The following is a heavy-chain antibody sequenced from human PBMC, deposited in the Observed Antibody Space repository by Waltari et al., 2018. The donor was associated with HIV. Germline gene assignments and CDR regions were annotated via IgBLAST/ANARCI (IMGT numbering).Heavy chain of an antibody. J-gene: IGHJ4*02. CDR1: GGSISSSSYY. CDR2: IYYSGST. Sequence: QLQLQESGPGLVKPSETLSLTCTVSGGSISSSSYYWGWLRQPPGKGLEWIGSIYYSGSTYYNPSLKSRVTVSVDKSKNQFSLKLSSVTAADTAVYYCASNAIFGVVITYYFDYWGQGTLVTVSS. V-gene: IGHV4-39*01. CDR3: ASNAIFGVVITYYFDY. D-gene: IGHD3-3*01.